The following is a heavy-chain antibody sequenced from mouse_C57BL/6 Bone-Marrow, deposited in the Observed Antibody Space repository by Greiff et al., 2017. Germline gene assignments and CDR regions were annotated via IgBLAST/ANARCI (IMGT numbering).Heavy chain of an antibody. Sequence: VQLQQSGPELVKPGASVKLSCKASGYTFTSYDINWLKKRPGQGRGWIGWIYPRDGSTKYNEKFKGKATLTVDTSSSTAYMELHSLTSEDSAVYFCARDGLGAMDYWGQGTSVTVSS. CDR2: IYPRDGST. V-gene: IGHV1-85*01. D-gene: IGHD1-2*01. CDR3: ARDGLGAMDY. J-gene: IGHJ4*01. CDR1: GYTFTSYD.